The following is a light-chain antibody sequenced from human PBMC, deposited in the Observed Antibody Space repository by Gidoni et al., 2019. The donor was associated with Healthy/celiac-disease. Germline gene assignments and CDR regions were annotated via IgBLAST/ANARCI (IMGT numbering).Light chain of an antibody. J-gene: IGLJ2*01. CDR3: NSRDSSGNRRGV. CDR2: GKN. CDR1: SLRSYY. Sequence: SELTTDPAVFVALGQTARITCQGDSLRSYYASWYQQKPGKAPVLVIYGKNNRPSGIPDRFSGSSSGNTASLTITGAQAEDEADYYCNSRDSSGNRRGVFGGGTKLTVL. V-gene: IGLV3-19*01.